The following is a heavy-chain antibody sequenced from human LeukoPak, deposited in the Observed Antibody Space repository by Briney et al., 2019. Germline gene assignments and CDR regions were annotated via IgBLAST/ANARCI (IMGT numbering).Heavy chain of an antibody. Sequence: PGGSLRLSCAASGFTFSSYAMHWVRQAPGKGLEWVAVISYDGSNKYYADSVKGRFTIPRDNSKNTLYLQMNSLRAEDTAVYYCARVPITMIDPRGAFDIWGQGTMVTVSS. D-gene: IGHD3-22*01. J-gene: IGHJ3*02. V-gene: IGHV3-30-3*01. CDR3: ARVPITMIDPRGAFDI. CDR1: GFTFSSYA. CDR2: ISYDGSNK.